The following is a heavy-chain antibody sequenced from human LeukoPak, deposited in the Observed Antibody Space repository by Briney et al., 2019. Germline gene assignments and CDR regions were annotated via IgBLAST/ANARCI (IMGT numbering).Heavy chain of an antibody. D-gene: IGHD1-1*01. V-gene: IGHV3-48*01. CDR3: ARDKGVESYWFDP. CDR1: GFTFSSYS. CDR2: ISSSSSTI. J-gene: IGHJ5*02. Sequence: GGSLRLSCAASGFTFSSYSMNWVRQAPGKGLEWVSYISSSSSTIYYADSVKGRFTISRDNAKNSLYLQMNSLRAEVTAVYYCARDKGVESYWFDPWGQGTLVTVSS.